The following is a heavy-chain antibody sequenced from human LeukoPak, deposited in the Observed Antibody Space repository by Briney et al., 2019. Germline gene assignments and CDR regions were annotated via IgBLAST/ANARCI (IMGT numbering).Heavy chain of an antibody. Sequence: ESGPTLVKPTQTLTLTCTFSGLSLSTSGVGVGWIRQPPGKALEWLAVIFWDDDRRYRPPLKDRVFIIKDTSKNQVVLTMTEMDPVDTATYYCAHRLLYHDETGYAPMFDTWGQGILVTVSS. J-gene: IGHJ5*02. CDR3: AHRLLYHDETGYAPMFDT. CDR2: IFWDDDR. D-gene: IGHD2-2*01. V-gene: IGHV2-5*02. CDR1: GLSLSTSGVG.